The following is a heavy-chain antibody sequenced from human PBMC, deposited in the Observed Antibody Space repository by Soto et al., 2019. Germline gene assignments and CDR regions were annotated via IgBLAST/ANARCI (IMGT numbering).Heavy chain of an antibody. V-gene: IGHV3-21*06. J-gene: IGHJ4*02. CDR2: ISSTTNYI. Sequence: EVQLVESGGGLVKPGGSLRLSCAASGVTFTRYSMNWVRQAPGKVLEWVSSISSTTNYIYYGDSMKGRFTISRDNDKNSLYLEMNSLRAEDTAVYYCARESEDLTSNFDYWGQGPLVTVSS. CDR1: GVTFTRYS. CDR3: ARESEDLTSNFDY.